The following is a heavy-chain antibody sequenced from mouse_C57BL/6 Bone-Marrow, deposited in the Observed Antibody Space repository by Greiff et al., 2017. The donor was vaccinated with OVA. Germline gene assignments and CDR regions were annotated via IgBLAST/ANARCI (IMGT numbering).Heavy chain of an antibody. CDR2: IHPSDGDT. CDR3: AITAHCYCSSYGPYYYAMDY. J-gene: IGHJ4*01. V-gene: IGHV1-74*01. Sequence: VQLQQPGAELVKPGASVKVSCKASGYTFTSYWMHWVKQRPGQGLEWIGRIHPSDGDTTYNQTFKGKATLTVDKSSRTAYMQLSSLTSEDSAVYYCAITAHCYCSSYGPYYYAMDYWGQGTSVTVSS. D-gene: IGHD1-1*01. CDR1: GYTFTSYW.